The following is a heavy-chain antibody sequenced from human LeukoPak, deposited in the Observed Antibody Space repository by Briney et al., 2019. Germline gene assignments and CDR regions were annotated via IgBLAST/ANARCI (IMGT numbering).Heavy chain of an antibody. D-gene: IGHD3-3*01. CDR3: ARAGPVWSGYPAFDS. CDR1: GDSISSYY. J-gene: IGHJ4*02. CDR2: IYYSGST. Sequence: SETLSLTCTVSGDSISSYYWSCIRQPPGKGREGIGYIYYSGSTNYNPSLKTRVHISVDTPKHQFSLKMSSVTAADTAVYYCARAGPVWSGYPAFDSWGQGTLVTVSS. V-gene: IGHV4-59*01.